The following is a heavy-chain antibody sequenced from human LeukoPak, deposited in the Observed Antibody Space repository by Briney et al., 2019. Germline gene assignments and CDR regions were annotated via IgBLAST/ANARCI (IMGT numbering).Heavy chain of an antibody. CDR2: ISGSGGST. CDR1: GFTFSTYA. Sequence: GGSLRLSCAASGFTFSTYAMNWVRQAPGKGQEWVSGISGSGGSTYYADSVKGRFTISRDNSKNTLYLQMNSLRAEDTAIYYCAKEGGYCSSTSCYRRHYFDYWGQGTLVTVSS. V-gene: IGHV3-23*01. D-gene: IGHD2-2*01. J-gene: IGHJ4*02. CDR3: AKEGGYCSSTSCYRRHYFDY.